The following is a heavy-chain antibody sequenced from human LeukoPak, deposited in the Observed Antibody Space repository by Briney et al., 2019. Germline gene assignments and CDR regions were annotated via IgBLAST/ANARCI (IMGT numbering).Heavy chain of an antibody. CDR1: GGSISSYY. Sequence: SETLSLTCTVSGGSISSYYWSWIRQPPGKGLEWIGYIYYSGSTNYNPSLKSRVTISVDTSKNQFSLKLSSVTAADTAVYYCARSYCGGDCYYYYYGMDVWGQGTTVTVSS. J-gene: IGHJ6*02. CDR3: ARSYCGGDCYYYYYGMDV. V-gene: IGHV4-59*08. CDR2: IYYSGST. D-gene: IGHD2-21*02.